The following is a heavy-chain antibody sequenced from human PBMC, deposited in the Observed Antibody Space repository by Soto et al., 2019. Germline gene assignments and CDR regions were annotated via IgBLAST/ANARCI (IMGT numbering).Heavy chain of an antibody. CDR3: ARALWLYCSSTSCYGHWFDP. Sequence: QVQLVQSGAEVKKPGASVKVSCKASGYTFTSYDINWVRQATGQGLEWMGWMNPNSGNTGYAQKFQGRVTMTRNTSISTAYMELSSLRSEDTAVYYCARALWLYCSSTSCYGHWFDPWGQGTLVTVSS. CDR1: GYTFTSYD. V-gene: IGHV1-8*01. J-gene: IGHJ5*02. CDR2: MNPNSGNT. D-gene: IGHD2-2*01.